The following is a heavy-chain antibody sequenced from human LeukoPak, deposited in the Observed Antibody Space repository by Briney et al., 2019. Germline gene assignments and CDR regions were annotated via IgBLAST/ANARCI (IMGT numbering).Heavy chain of an antibody. CDR2: VSSSGANT. J-gene: IGHJ6*02. CDR3: AKDDGYYDILTGYQGPGMDV. Sequence: GGSLRLACSASGFTFRDSAMTWVRQAPGKGLEWVSLVSSSGANTYYPDSVKGRFSVSRDNSKNTLYLQMNSLRAEDTAVYYCAKDDGYYDILTGYQGPGMDVWGQGTTVTVSS. D-gene: IGHD3-9*01. V-gene: IGHV3-23*01. CDR1: GFTFRDSA.